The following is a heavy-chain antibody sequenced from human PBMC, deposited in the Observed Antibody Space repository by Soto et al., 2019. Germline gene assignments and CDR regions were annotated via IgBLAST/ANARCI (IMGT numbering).Heavy chain of an antibody. J-gene: IGHJ3*02. CDR3: AKADSYRTSADI. CDR1: GFTFSSYW. D-gene: IGHD1-26*01. Sequence: GESLKISYAASGFTFSSYWMHWVRQAPGKGLVWVSRINSDGSSTSYADSVKGRFTISRDNAKNTLYLQMNSLRAEDTAVYYCAKADSYRTSADIWGQGTMVTVSS. CDR2: INSDGSST. V-gene: IGHV3-74*01.